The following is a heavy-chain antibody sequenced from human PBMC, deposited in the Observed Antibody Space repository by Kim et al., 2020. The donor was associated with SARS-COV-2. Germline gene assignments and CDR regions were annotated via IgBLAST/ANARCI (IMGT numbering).Heavy chain of an antibody. CDR1: GFTFSDCY. CDR2: ISSNSNYA. J-gene: IGHJ4*02. Sequence: GGSLRLSCAASGFTFSDCYMSWIRQAPGKGLEWVSYISSNSNYANYADSVKGRFTISRDNAQNSLYLQMNSLRAEDTAVYYCARTQAARSGAFDYWGQGTLVTVSS. CDR3: ARTQAARSGAFDY. D-gene: IGHD6-6*01. V-gene: IGHV3-11*03.